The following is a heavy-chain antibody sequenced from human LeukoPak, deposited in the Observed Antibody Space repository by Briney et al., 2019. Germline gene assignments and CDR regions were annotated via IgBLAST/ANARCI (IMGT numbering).Heavy chain of an antibody. V-gene: IGHV3-9*01. Sequence: GRSLRLSCAASGFTFDDYAMHWVRQAPGKGLEWVSGISWNSGSIGYADSVKGRFTISRDNAKNSLYLQMNSLRAEDTAVYYCAREERVQLWLSYWGQGTLVTVSS. CDR1: GFTFDDYA. CDR2: ISWNSGSI. CDR3: AREERVQLWLSY. D-gene: IGHD5-18*01. J-gene: IGHJ4*02.